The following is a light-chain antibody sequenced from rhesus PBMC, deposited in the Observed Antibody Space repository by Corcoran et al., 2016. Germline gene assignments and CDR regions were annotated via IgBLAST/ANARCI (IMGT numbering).Light chain of an antibody. CDR1: QGISIW. J-gene: IGKJ4*01. V-gene: IGKV1-22*01. CDR2: KAS. CDR3: RQYDSKPLT. Sequence: DIQMTQSPSSLSASVGDTVTITCRASQGISIWLAWYQQKPGKAPNLLIYKASSLQSGVPSRFSGNGSGTVLTLTISGLQSEDFATYYCRQYDSKPLTFGGGTKVEIK.